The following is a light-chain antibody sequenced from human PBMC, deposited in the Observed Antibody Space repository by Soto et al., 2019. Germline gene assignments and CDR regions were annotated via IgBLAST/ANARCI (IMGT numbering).Light chain of an antibody. V-gene: IGKV3-20*01. CDR1: QSVSSSY. J-gene: IGKJ2*01. CDR2: GAS. CDR3: HQYGSSPLYP. Sequence: EIVLTQSPGTLSLSPGERATLSCRASQSVSSSYLAWYQQKPGQAPRLLIYGASSRATGIPDRFSGSGSGTDFTLTISRLEPEDFAVYYCHQYGSSPLYPFGQGTKLAIK.